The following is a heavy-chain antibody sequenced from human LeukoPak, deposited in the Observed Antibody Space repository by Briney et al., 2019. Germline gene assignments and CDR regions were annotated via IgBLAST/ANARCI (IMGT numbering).Heavy chain of an antibody. CDR2: INHSGST. CDR3: ARGPRNCSSTSCHNWFDP. Sequence: SETLSLTCAVYGGSFSGYYWSWIRQPPGKGLEWIGEINHSGSTNYNPSLKSRVTISVDTSKNQFSLKLSSVTAADTAVYYCARGPRNCSSTSCHNWFDPWGQGTLVTVSS. V-gene: IGHV4-34*01. CDR1: GGSFSGYY. J-gene: IGHJ5*02. D-gene: IGHD2-2*01.